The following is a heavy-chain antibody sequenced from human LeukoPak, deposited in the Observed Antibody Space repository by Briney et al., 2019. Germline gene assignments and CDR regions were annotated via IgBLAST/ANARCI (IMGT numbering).Heavy chain of an antibody. CDR2: GYYTGRT. CDR3: VRLLRFYDFND. D-gene: IGHD3-10*01. J-gene: IGHJ6*02. V-gene: IGHV4-39*07. Sequence: SETLSLTCTVSGASVSTSTYYWGWVRQPPGKGLEWIGTGYYTGRTFSNPSLKSRVTISVDTSKNQLSLRLSSVTAADTAMYYCVRLLRFYDFNDWGQGTTVTVSS. CDR1: GASVSTSTYY.